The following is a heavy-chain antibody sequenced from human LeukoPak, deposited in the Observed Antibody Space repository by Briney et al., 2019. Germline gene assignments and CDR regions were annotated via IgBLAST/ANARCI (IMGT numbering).Heavy chain of an antibody. J-gene: IGHJ3*02. CDR3: ARARSSYGYGDAFDI. V-gene: IGHV3-23*01. Sequence: GGSLRLSCAASGFTFSSYGMSWVRQAPGKGLEWVSAISGSGGSTYYADSVKGRFTISRDNSKNTLYLQMNSLRAEDTAVYYCARARSSYGYGDAFDIWGQGTMVTVSS. CDR1: GFTFSSYG. CDR2: ISGSGGST. D-gene: IGHD5-18*01.